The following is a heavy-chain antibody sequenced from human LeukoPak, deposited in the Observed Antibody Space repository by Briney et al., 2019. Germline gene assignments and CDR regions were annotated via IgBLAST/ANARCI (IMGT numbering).Heavy chain of an antibody. CDR1: GFTFSSYE. J-gene: IGHJ4*02. CDR3: ARDKAARHLDY. Sequence: PGGSLRLSCSASGFTFSSYEMNWVRQAPGKGLEWVSYISSSGGTIYYADSVKGRFTISRDNAKNSLYLQMNSLRAEGTAVYYCARDKAARHLDYWGQGALVTVSS. D-gene: IGHD6-6*01. V-gene: IGHV3-48*03. CDR2: ISSSGGTI.